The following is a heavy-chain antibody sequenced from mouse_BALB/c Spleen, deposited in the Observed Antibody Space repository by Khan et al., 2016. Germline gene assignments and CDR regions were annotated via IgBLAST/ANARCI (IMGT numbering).Heavy chain of an antibody. J-gene: IGHJ2*01. V-gene: IGHV9-3-1*01. Sequence: QIQLVQSGPELKKPGETVKISCKASGYTFTNYGMNWVKQAPGKGLKWMGWINTYTGEPTYADDFKGRFAFSLETSASTAYLQINNIKNEDTATYFCARRAYYGSVDYWGQGTTLTVSS. CDR3: ARRAYYGSVDY. CDR2: INTYTGEP. D-gene: IGHD1-1*01. CDR1: GYTFTNYG.